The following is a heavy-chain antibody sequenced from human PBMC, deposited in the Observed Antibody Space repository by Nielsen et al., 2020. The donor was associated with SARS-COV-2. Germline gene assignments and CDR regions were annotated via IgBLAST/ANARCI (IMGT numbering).Heavy chain of an antibody. J-gene: IGHJ2*01. D-gene: IGHD1-26*01. CDR2: INTDGSFT. Sequence: GGSLRLSCAASGFIFNDYWMHWVRQVPGKGLEWVSHINTDGSFTDCADSVKGRFTTSRDNTKNTVYLQMNSLRTEDTAVYYCARVERDSGLVYLTGYFDLWGRGNLVTVSS. V-gene: IGHV3-74*01. CDR1: GFIFNDYW. CDR3: ARVERDSGLVYLTGYFDL.